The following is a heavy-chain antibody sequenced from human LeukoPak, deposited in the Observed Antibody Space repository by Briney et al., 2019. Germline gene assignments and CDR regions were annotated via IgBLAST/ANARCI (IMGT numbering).Heavy chain of an antibody. J-gene: IGHJ5*02. V-gene: IGHV4-30-2*01. D-gene: IGHD2-15*01. CDR2: IYHSGST. CDR3: ARGGRYCSGGSCRTNWFDP. CDR1: GGSISSGGYY. Sequence: PSETLSLTCTVSGGSISSGGYYWSWIRQPPGKGLEWIGCIYHSGSTYYNPSLKSRVTISVDRSKNQFSLKLSSVTAADTAVYYCARGGRYCSGGSCRTNWFDPWGQGTLVTVSS.